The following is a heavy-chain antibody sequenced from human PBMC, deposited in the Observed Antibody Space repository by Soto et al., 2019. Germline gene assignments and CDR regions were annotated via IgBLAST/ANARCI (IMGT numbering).Heavy chain of an antibody. V-gene: IGHV3-11*05. Sequence: QVQLVESGGGLVKPGGSLRLSCAVSGFTFSDYYMTWIRQAPGKGLEWVSYISSSTSHTNYADSVKGRFTISRDNANNSLFLQMNSLRAEDTAVYYCARGRGAAADYFDFSGQGTLVTVSS. J-gene: IGHJ4*02. CDR2: ISSSTSHT. CDR3: ARGRGAAADYFDF. D-gene: IGHD6-13*01. CDR1: GFTFSDYY.